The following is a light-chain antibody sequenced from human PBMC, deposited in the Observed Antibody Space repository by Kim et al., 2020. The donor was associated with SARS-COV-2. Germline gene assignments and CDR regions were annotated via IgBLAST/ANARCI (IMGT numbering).Light chain of an antibody. V-gene: IGKV1-5*03. J-gene: IGKJ1*01. Sequence: DFVADRVTITCRASQNINGWLAWYQQRPEKAPKLLIYQASSLKSGVPSRFSGSGSGTEFTLTITSLQPDDFATYYCQQYNSHLWTFGQGTKVDIK. CDR1: QNINGW. CDR2: QAS. CDR3: QQYNSHLWT.